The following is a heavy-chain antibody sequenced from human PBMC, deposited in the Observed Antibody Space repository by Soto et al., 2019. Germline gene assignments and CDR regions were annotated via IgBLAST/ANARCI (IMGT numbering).Heavy chain of an antibody. Sequence: GGSLRLSCAASGFTFSSYGMHWVRQAPGKGLEWVAAITYNGSSKYYADSVKGRFTISRDNSKNTLYLQMNSLRAEDTAVYYCAKPSDYDFWSGYYANGNYFDYWGQGTLVTVSS. CDR3: AKPSDYDFWSGYYANGNYFDY. CDR1: GFTFSSYG. D-gene: IGHD3-3*01. J-gene: IGHJ4*02. V-gene: IGHV3-30*18. CDR2: ITYNGSSK.